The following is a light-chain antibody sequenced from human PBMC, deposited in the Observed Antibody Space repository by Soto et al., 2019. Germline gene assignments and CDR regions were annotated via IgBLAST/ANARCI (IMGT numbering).Light chain of an antibody. CDR3: QRSFSTPLT. J-gene: IGKJ4*01. CDR1: QSISSY. CDR2: AAS. V-gene: IGKV1-39*01. Sequence: DIQMTQPPSSLSASVGDRVTITCRASQSISSYLHWYQQKPGKAPKLLIYAASSLQSGVPSRFSGSGSGTDFPLTISSLQPEDFATYYCQRSFSTPLTFGGGTKVEIK.